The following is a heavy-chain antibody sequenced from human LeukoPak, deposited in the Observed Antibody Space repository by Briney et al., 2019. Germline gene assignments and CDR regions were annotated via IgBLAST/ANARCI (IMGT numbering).Heavy chain of an antibody. D-gene: IGHD6-13*01. CDR2: ISYDGSKK. J-gene: IGHJ6*03. CDR3: AKHPSSWYADYYYYYMDV. V-gene: IGHV3-30*04. CDR1: EFPFSNYT. Sequence: GGSLRLSCAASEFPFSNYTIHWVRQAPGKGLEWVANISYDGSKKYFADSVKGRFTISRDNSKNTLYLQMNSLRAEDTAVYYCAKHPSSWYADYYYYYMDVWGKGTTVTVSS.